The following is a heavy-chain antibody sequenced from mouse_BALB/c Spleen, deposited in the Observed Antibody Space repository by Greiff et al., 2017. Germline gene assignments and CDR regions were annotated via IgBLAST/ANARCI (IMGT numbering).Heavy chain of an antibody. V-gene: IGHV1-69*02. CDR1: GYTFTSYW. Sequence: VQLQQPGAELVRPGASVKLSCKASGYTFTSYWINWVQQRPGQGLEWIGNIYPSDSYTNYNQKFKGKATLTVDKSSSTAYMQLSSLTSEDSAVYYCARSPRYYGSSYGYFDVWGAGTTVTVSS. CDR3: ARSPRYYGSSYGYFDV. D-gene: IGHD1-1*01. J-gene: IGHJ1*01. CDR2: IYPSDSYT.